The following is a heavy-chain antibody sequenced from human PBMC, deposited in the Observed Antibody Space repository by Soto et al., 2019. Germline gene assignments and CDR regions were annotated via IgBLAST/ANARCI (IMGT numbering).Heavy chain of an antibody. CDR3: ARGSGEQLVRRGFYYYYMDV. D-gene: IGHD6-6*01. CDR1: GVTFSSFS. Sequence: EVQLVESGGGLVKPGGSLRLSCAASGVTFSSFSFNWVRQAPGKGLEWVSFILSSSGSIYYADSVKGRFTISRDNAKNSLYLQMNSLKDEDTAVYYWARGSGEQLVRRGFYYYYMDVWGKGTTVTVSS. V-gene: IGHV3-21*01. CDR2: ILSSSGSI. J-gene: IGHJ6*03.